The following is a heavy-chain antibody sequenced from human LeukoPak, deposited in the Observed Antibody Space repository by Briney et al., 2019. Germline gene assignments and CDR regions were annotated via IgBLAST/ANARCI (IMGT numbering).Heavy chain of an antibody. D-gene: IGHD3-3*01. CDR2: IYYSGST. CDR1: GGSISSSSYY. CDR3: ARGLASGYPPIPFDY. J-gene: IGHJ4*02. V-gene: IGHV4-39*07. Sequence: SETLSLTCTVSGGSISSSSYYWGWIRQPPGKGLEWIGSIYYSGSTNYNPSLKSRVTISVDTSKNQFSLSLDSVTAADTAVYYCARGLASGYPPIPFDYWGQGTLVTVSS.